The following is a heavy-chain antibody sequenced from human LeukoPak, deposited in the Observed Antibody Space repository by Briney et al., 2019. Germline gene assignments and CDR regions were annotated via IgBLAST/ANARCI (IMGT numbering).Heavy chain of an antibody. Sequence: GGSLRLSCTASGFTFISYGWHWVRQAPGKGLEWVAFIRYDGSNKYYADSVKGRFTISIDNSKNTLYLQMNSLRAEDTAVYYCASTLRYYDFWSGYLYWFVSLGRATLVTVSS. CDR2: IRYDGSNK. CDR1: GFTFISYG. CDR3: ASTLRYYDFWSGYLYWFVS. D-gene: IGHD3-3*01. J-gene: IGHJ5*01. V-gene: IGHV3-30*02.